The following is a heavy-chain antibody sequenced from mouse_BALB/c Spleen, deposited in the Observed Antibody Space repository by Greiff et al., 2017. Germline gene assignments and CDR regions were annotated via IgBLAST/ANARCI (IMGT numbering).Heavy chain of an antibody. Sequence: EVKVIESGGGLVQPGGSLKLSCAASGFDFSRYWMSWVRQAPGKGLEWIGEINPDSSTINYTPSLKDKFIISRDNAKNTLYLQMSKVRSEDTALYYCARRYGNYDAMDYWGQGTSVTVSS. CDR1: GFDFSRYW. D-gene: IGHD2-1*01. CDR3: ARRYGNYDAMDY. CDR2: INPDSSTI. V-gene: IGHV4-1*02. J-gene: IGHJ4*01.